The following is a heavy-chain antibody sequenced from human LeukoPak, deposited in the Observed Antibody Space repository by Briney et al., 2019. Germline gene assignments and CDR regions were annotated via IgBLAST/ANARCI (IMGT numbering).Heavy chain of an antibody. CDR1: GYTFTSYG. CDR2: ISAYNGNT. J-gene: IGHJ6*03. D-gene: IGHD2-2*01. V-gene: IGHV1-18*01. CDR3: ARDYCSSTSCPSMDV. Sequence: ASVTVSCKASGYTFTSYGISWVRQAPGQGLEWMGWISAYNGNTNYAQKLQGRVTMTTDTSTSTAYMELRGLRSDDTAVYCCARDYCSSTSCPSMDVWGKGTTVTVSS.